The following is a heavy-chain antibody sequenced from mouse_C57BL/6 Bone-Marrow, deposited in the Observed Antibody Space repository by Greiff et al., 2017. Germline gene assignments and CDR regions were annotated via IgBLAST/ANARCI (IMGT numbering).Heavy chain of an antibody. V-gene: IGHV5-16*01. CDR1: GFTFSDYY. CDR2: INYDGSST. CDR3: AVYYDYGFAY. D-gene: IGHD2-4*01. J-gene: IGHJ3*01. Sequence: EVKLVESEGGLVQPGSSMKLSCTASGFTFSDYYMAWVRQVPEKGLEWVANINYDGSSTYYLDSLKSRFIISRDNAKNILYLQMSSLKSEDTATYYCAVYYDYGFAYWGQGTLVTVSA.